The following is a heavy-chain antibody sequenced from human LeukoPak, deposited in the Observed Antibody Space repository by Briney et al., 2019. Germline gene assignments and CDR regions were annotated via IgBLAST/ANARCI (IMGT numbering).Heavy chain of an antibody. Sequence: VGSLRLSCAASGFTFNTYAMSWVRQAPGKGLEWVSTISGSGGSTYYADSVKGRFTISRDNSKNTVYLQMNSLRAEDTAVYYCASNGPYYDFWSGYYYYMDVWGKGTTVTVSS. CDR2: ISGSGGST. D-gene: IGHD3-3*01. J-gene: IGHJ6*03. CDR1: GFTFNTYA. CDR3: ASNGPYYDFWSGYYYYMDV. V-gene: IGHV3-23*01.